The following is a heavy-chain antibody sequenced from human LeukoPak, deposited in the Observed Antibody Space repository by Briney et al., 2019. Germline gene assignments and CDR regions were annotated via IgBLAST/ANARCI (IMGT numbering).Heavy chain of an antibody. V-gene: IGHV5-51*01. Sequence: GESLKISCQASGYSFARYWIGWVRQMPGKGLEWMGLIFPGDSDTRYSPSFRGHTTISADKSKNTAYLQWSSLKASDTATYFCARLDKSEMSWGGFDSWGQGTLVIVSS. CDR1: GYSFARYW. CDR3: ARLDKSEMSWGGFDS. CDR2: IFPGDSDT. D-gene: IGHD3-16*01. J-gene: IGHJ4*02.